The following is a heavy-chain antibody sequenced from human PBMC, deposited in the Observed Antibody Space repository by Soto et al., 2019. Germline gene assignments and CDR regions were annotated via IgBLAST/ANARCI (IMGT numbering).Heavy chain of an antibody. D-gene: IGHD3-22*01. CDR3: ARPTRYYYDSSGQSAWFDP. J-gene: IGHJ5*02. V-gene: IGHV1-69*12. CDR2: IIPIFGTA. CDR1: GGTFSSYA. Sequence: QVQLVQSGAEVKKPGSSVKVSCKASGGTFSSYAISWVRQAPGQGLEWVGGIIPIFGTANYAQKFQGRVTITADASTSTAYMELSSLRSEDTAVYYCARPTRYYYDSSGQSAWFDPWGQGTLVTVS.